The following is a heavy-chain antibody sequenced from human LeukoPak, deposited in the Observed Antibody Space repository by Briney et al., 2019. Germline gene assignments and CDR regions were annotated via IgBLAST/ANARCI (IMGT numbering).Heavy chain of an antibody. D-gene: IGHD2-15*01. Sequence: GESLKISCKASGYSSTKYWIGWVRQMPGKGLEWVGIICPGDGDTRYSPSLQGQVIISVDRSINTAYLQWSSLEASDTAIYYCARLYCSRGSCYGDFWGQGTQITVSS. J-gene: IGHJ4*02. V-gene: IGHV5-51*01. CDR1: GYSSTKYW. CDR3: ARLYCSRGSCYGDF. CDR2: ICPGDGDT.